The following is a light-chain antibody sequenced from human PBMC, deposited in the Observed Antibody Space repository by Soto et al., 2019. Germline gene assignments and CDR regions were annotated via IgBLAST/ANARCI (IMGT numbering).Light chain of an antibody. Sequence: QSVLTQSPSVSAAPGQKVTISCSGSSSNIGNNYVSWYQQLPGTAPKLLIYDNNKRPSGIPDRFSGSKSGTSATLGITGLQTGDEADYYCGTWNSSLSAGVLFGGGTKLTVL. CDR1: SSNIGNNY. J-gene: IGLJ3*02. V-gene: IGLV1-51*01. CDR2: DNN. CDR3: GTWNSSLSAGVL.